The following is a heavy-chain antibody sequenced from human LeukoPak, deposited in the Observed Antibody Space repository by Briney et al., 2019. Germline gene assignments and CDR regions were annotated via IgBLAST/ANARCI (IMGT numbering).Heavy chain of an antibody. CDR3: ARAFGLTDY. Sequence: GGSLRLSCAASGFSFSNYAMNWVRQAPGKGLEWVSSIRGNGGSTYYADSVKGRFTISRDNAKNSLYLQMNSLRDEDTAVYYCARAFGLTDYWGQGTLVTVSS. J-gene: IGHJ4*02. D-gene: IGHD3/OR15-3a*01. V-gene: IGHV3-23*01. CDR2: IRGNGGST. CDR1: GFSFSNYA.